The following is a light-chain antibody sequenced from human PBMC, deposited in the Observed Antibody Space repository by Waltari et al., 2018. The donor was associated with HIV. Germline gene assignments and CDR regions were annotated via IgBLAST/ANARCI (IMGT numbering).Light chain of an antibody. CDR1: SVRSSY. CDR3: NSRDSSGHWF. CDR2: GEN. J-gene: IGLJ3*02. Sequence: SSELAQDPAVSVALGQTVRTTCQGDSVRSSYASWYQQKPGQAPGLVVYGENNRPSGIPDRFSGSSSGNTASLTIAGAQAEDEADYYCNSRDSSGHWFFGGGTKVTVL. V-gene: IGLV3-19*01.